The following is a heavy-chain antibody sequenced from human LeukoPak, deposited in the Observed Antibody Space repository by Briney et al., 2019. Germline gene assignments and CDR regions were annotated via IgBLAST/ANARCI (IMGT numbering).Heavy chain of an antibody. V-gene: IGHV3-30*08. Sequence: PGKSLRLSCAASTFPFSDYPLHWVRQAPGKGLEWVAVISYDGDDQYYAHSVKGRFTISRDNSKNTLYLQMDSLISDDTAVYYCARAYHEDYYFDFWGQGTLVIVSS. D-gene: IGHD1-14*01. CDR2: ISYDGDDQ. J-gene: IGHJ4*02. CDR3: ARAYHEDYYFDF. CDR1: TFPFSDYP.